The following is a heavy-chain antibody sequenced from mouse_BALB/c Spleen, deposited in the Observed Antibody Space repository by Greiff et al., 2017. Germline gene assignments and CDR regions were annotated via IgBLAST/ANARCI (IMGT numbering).Heavy chain of an antibody. V-gene: IGHV1S81*02. Sequence: VQLQQPGAELVKPGASVKLSCKASGYTFTSYWMHWVKQRPGQGLEWIGEINPSNGRTNYNEKFKSKATLTVDKSSSTAYMQLSSLTSEDSAVYYCARYGGVRHAMDYWGQGTSVTVSS. J-gene: IGHJ4*01. CDR2: INPSNGRT. CDR1: GYTFTSYW. CDR3: ARYGGVRHAMDY. D-gene: IGHD2-14*01.